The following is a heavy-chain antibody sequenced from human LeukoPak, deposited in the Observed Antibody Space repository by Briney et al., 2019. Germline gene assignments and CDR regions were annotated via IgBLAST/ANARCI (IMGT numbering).Heavy chain of an antibody. CDR3: ARVLWLATAYYFDY. V-gene: IGHV4-38-2*02. D-gene: IGHD6-19*01. CDR2: IYHSGST. Sequence: SETLSLTCTVSGYSISSGYYWGWIRQPPGKVLAWIGSIYHSGSTYYNPPLKSRVTISVDTSKNQFSLKLSSVTAADTAVYYCARVLWLATAYYFDYWGQGTLVTVSS. CDR1: GYSISSGYY. J-gene: IGHJ4*02.